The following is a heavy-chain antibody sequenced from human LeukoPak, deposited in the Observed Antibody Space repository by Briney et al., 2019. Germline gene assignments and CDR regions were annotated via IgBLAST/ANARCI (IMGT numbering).Heavy chain of an antibody. J-gene: IGHJ6*01. D-gene: IGHD3-10*01. CDR2: IYSGGST. V-gene: IGHV3-53*04. Sequence: GGSLRLSCAASGFTVSSNYMSWVRQAPGKGLEWVAVIYSGGSTYYADSVKGRFTISRHNSKNTLYLQMHSLRAEDTGVYYCARDYITMVRGAIERTYYYYGMDVWGQGTKVTVSS. CDR3: ARDYITMVRGAIERTYYYYGMDV. CDR1: GFTVSSNY.